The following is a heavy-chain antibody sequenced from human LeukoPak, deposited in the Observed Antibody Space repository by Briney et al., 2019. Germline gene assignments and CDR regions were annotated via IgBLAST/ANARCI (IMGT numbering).Heavy chain of an antibody. J-gene: IGHJ3*02. V-gene: IGHV3-21*01. D-gene: IGHD6-13*01. CDR3: TRRGHAAVATQKDDALDI. CDR2: ISSSGAYI. Sequence: GGSLTLSCAASGFTFSSYSMNWVRHGPEKGLEWVSSISSSGAYIYYADSVKGRFTISRDNAKNSVYLQMNSLRAEDTAVYYCTRRGHAAVATQKDDALDIWGQGTMVTVSS. CDR1: GFTFSSYS.